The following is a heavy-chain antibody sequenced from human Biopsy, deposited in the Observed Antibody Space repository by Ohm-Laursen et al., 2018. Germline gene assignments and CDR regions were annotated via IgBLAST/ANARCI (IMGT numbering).Heavy chain of an antibody. CDR2: VHYSGST. J-gene: IGHJ6*02. Sequence: SETLSLTCTVSGGSISSGYWSWIRQTPGKGLEWIGHVHYSGSTNYNPSLKSRVTISVDTSKNQFSLRLNSVTAADTAVYYCARATNSTGWPYYYFYGMDVWGQGTTVTVSS. V-gene: IGHV4-59*01. D-gene: IGHD2/OR15-2a*01. CDR1: GGSISSGY. CDR3: ARATNSTGWPYYYFYGMDV.